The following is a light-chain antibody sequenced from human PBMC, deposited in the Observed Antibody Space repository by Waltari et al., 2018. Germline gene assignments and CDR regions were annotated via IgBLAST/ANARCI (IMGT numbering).Light chain of an antibody. CDR1: QSVLYSSNNKNY. CDR2: WAS. V-gene: IGKV4-1*01. J-gene: IGKJ1*01. CDR3: QQYYTTPWT. Sequence: DIVMTQSPDSLAVSLGERATIPCESSQSVLYSSNNKNYLAWYQQKPGQPPKLLIYWASTRDSGVPDRFSGSGSGTDFTLSISSLQAEDVAFYYCQQYYTTPWTFGQGTKVEIK.